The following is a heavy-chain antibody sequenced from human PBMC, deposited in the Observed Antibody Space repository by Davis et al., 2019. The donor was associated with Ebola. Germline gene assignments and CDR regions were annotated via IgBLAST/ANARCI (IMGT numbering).Heavy chain of an antibody. J-gene: IGHJ4*02. CDR3: AKDRVVITHYFDY. V-gene: IGHV3-21*04. D-gene: IGHD3-22*01. Sequence: GGSLRLSCAASGFTFSSYSMNWVRQAPGKGLEWVSSISSSSSYIYYADSVKGRFTISRDNAKNSLYLQMNSLRAEDTAVYYCAKDRVVITHYFDYWGQGTLVTVSS. CDR1: GFTFSSYS. CDR2: ISSSSSYI.